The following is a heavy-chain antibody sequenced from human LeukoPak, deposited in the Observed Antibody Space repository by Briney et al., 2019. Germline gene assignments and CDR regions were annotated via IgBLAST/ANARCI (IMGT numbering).Heavy chain of an antibody. Sequence: GGSLRLSCAASRFTFSRYGMHWVRQAPGKGLEWVAFIRYDGSNKHYADSVKGRFTISRDNSKNTLYLQMNSLRAEDTAVYYCAKDPAPPPYYYGSGSTPWGQGTLVTVSS. CDR1: RFTFSRYG. D-gene: IGHD3-10*01. V-gene: IGHV3-30*02. J-gene: IGHJ5*02. CDR3: AKDPAPPPYYYGSGSTP. CDR2: IRYDGSNK.